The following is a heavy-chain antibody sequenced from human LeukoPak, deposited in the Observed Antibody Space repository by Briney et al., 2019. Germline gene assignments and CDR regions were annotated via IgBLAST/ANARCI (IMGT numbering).Heavy chain of an antibody. CDR3: ARDRGPVWGSSRYTDFDY. D-gene: IGHD3-16*02. Sequence: GGSLRLSCAASGFTFSSYSMNWVRQAPGKGLEWVANIKQDGSEKYYVDSVKGRFTISRDNAKNSLYLQMNSLRAEDTAVYYCARDRGPVWGSSRYTDFDYWGQGTLVTVSS. CDR1: GFTFSSYS. J-gene: IGHJ4*02. CDR2: IKQDGSEK. V-gene: IGHV3-7*01.